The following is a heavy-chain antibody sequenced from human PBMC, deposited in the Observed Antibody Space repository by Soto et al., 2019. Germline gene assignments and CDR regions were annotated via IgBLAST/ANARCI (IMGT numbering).Heavy chain of an antibody. Sequence: PSETLSLTCTVSGGSISSSSYYWGWVRQPPGKGLEWIGSIYYSGSTYYNPSLKSRVTISVDTSKNQFSLKLSSVTAADTAVYYCARNSPYGDYLSVWFDPWGQGTLVTFSS. D-gene: IGHD4-17*01. V-gene: IGHV4-39*01. CDR2: IYYSGST. J-gene: IGHJ5*02. CDR3: ARNSPYGDYLSVWFDP. CDR1: GGSISSSSYY.